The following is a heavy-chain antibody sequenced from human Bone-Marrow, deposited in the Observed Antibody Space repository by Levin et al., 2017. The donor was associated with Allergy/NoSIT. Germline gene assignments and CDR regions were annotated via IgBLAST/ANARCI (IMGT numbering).Heavy chain of an antibody. CDR1: GFTVSSYA. D-gene: IGHD5-12*01. V-gene: IGHV3-23*01. CDR2: ISGNGINK. CDR3: AKHGSYDSGYFNEY. J-gene: IGHJ1*01. Sequence: GGSLRLSCAASGFTVSSYAMSWVRQAPGRGLEWVSTISGNGINKYFADSLKGRFAISRDNSKNTVYLQMSSLRGEDTATYYCAKHGSYDSGYFNEYWGQGTLVAVSS.